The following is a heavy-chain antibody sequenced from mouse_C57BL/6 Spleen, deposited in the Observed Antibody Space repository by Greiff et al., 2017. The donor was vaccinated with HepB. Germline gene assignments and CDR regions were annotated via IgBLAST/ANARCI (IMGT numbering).Heavy chain of an antibody. V-gene: IGHV1-55*01. J-gene: IGHJ4*01. CDR2: IYPGSGST. CDR1: GYTFTSYW. Sequence: VQLQHPGAELVKPGASVKMSCKASGYTFTSYWITWVKQRPGQGLEWIGDIYPGSGSTNYNEKFKSKATLTVDTSSSTAYMQLSSLTSEDSAVYYCARSSGDGSSYGYYAMDYWGQGTSVTVSS. D-gene: IGHD1-1*01. CDR3: ARSSGDGSSYGYYAMDY.